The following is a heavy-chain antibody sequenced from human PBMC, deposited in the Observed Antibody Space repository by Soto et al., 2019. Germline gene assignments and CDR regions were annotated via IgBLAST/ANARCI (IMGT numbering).Heavy chain of an antibody. J-gene: IGHJ6*02. D-gene: IGHD5-18*01. Sequence: SETLSLTCTVSGGSITTDYWSWIRQPPGKGLEWIGNIYYSGSTNYNPSLKSRVTISVDTSKNQFSLKLSSVTAADTAVYYCARDQYSYGYGLKYYGMDVWGQGTTVT. CDR2: IYYSGST. CDR3: ARDQYSYGYGLKYYGMDV. CDR1: GGSITTDY. V-gene: IGHV4-59*12.